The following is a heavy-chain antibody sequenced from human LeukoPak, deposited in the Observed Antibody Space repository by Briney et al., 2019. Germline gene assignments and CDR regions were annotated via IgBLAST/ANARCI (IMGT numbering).Heavy chain of an antibody. Sequence: GGSLRLSCAASAFTFDDYDMHWVRHAPGKGLEWVSGISWNSGNIGYADSVKGRFTISRDNSKNTMYLQMNSLRAEDTAVYYCAKDPNYYYCMDVWGKGTTVTISS. CDR1: AFTFDDYD. J-gene: IGHJ6*03. CDR3: AKDPNYYYCMDV. CDR2: ISWNSGNI. V-gene: IGHV3-9*01.